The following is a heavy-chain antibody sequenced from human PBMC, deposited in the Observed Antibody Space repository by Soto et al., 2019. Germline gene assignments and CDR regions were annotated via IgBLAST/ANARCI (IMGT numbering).Heavy chain of an antibody. Sequence: SETLSLTCTVSGGSISSYYWSWIRQPPGKGLEWIGYIYYSGSTNYNPSLKSRVTISVDTSKNQFSLKLSSVTAADTAVYYCASLYDSSENYFDYWGQGTLVTVSS. J-gene: IGHJ4*02. V-gene: IGHV4-59*01. CDR1: GGSISSYY. CDR3: ASLYDSSENYFDY. D-gene: IGHD3-22*01. CDR2: IYYSGST.